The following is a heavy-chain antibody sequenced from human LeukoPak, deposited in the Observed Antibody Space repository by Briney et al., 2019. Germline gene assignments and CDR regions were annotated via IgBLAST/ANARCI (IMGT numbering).Heavy chain of an antibody. CDR1: GYAFSSYG. V-gene: IGHV1-18*01. J-gene: IGHJ6*02. CDR3: ARDRVSFSYYYYGMDV. CDR2: ISASNGHT. D-gene: IGHD3-3*01. Sequence: ASVKVSCKASGYAFSSYGINWVRQAPGQGLEWMGWISASNGHTNYAQKFQGRVTMTTDTSTNTAYMELRAPRTDDTAAYYCARDRVSFSYYYYGMDVWGQGTTVTVSS.